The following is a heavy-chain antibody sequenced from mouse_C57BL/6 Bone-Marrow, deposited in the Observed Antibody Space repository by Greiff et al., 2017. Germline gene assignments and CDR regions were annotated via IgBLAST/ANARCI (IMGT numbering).Heavy chain of an antibody. Sequence: QVHVKQSGPELVKPGASVKLSCKASGYTFTSYDINWVKQRPGPGLEWIGWIYPRDGSTKYNEKFKGKATLTVDTSASTAYMELHSLTSEDSAVYFCARSDLLWYPGFAYWGQGTLVTVSA. CDR3: ARSDLLWYPGFAY. J-gene: IGHJ3*01. CDR2: IYPRDGST. V-gene: IGHV1-85*01. D-gene: IGHD2-1*01. CDR1: GYTFTSYD.